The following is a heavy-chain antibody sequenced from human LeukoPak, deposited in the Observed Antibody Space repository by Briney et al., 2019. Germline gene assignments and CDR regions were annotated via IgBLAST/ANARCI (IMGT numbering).Heavy chain of an antibody. J-gene: IGHJ4*02. CDR2: TSYNGDT. Sequence: ASVKVSCKASGYTFSNYGISWVRQAPGLGLEWMGWTSYNGDTNYAQKFQDRVTMTTDTSTTTAYMELRSLESDDTAVYYCARHSGSGWQALGYWGQGTLVTVSS. V-gene: IGHV1-18*04. CDR1: GYTFSNYG. D-gene: IGHD6-19*01. CDR3: ARHSGSGWQALGY.